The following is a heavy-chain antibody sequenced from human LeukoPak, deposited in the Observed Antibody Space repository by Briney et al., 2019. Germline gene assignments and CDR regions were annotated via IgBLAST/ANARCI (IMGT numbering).Heavy chain of an antibody. V-gene: IGHV1-2*02. D-gene: IGHD2-21*01. J-gene: IGHJ4*02. Sequence: GASVKVSCKASGYTFTGYYMHWVRQAPGQGLEWMGWINPNSGGTNCAQKFQGRVTMTRDTSISTAYMELSRLRSDDTAVYYCARTDVAYCGGDCYQTGYWGQGTLVTVSS. CDR1: GYTFTGYY. CDR3: ARTDVAYCGGDCYQTGY. CDR2: INPNSGGT.